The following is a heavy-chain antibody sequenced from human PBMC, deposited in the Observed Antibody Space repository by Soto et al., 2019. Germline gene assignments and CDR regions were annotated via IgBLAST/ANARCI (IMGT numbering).Heavy chain of an antibody. Sequence: QVQLVQSGAEVKKPGASVKVSCKASGYTFTSYDINWVRQATGQGLEWMGWMNPNSGNTGSAQKFQGRVTMTRNTSXXTAYMELSSLRSDDTAVYYCARGGCSGGSCYPAGYWGQGTLVTVSS. CDR2: MNPNSGNT. J-gene: IGHJ4*02. D-gene: IGHD2-15*01. CDR3: ARGGCSGGSCYPAGY. V-gene: IGHV1-8*01. CDR1: GYTFTSYD.